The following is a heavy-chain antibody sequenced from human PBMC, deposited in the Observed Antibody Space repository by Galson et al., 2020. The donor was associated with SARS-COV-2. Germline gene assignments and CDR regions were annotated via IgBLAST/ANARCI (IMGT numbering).Heavy chain of an antibody. V-gene: IGHV1-2*02. CDR2: INPNSGGT. J-gene: IGHJ6*02. CDR3: ARDWDSSSWYRYHYYGMDV. Sequence: ASVKVSCKASGYTFTGYYMHWVRQAPGQGLEWMGWINPNSGGTNYAQKFQGRVTMTRDTSISTAYMELSRLRSDDTAVYYCARDWDSSSWYRYHYYGMDVWGQGTTVTVSS. CDR1: GYTFTGYY. D-gene: IGHD6-13*01.